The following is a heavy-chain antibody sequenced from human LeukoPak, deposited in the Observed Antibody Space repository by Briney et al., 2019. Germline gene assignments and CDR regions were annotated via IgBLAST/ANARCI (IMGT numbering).Heavy chain of an antibody. Sequence: GASVKVSCKAAGYTFTGYYMFWVRQAPGQGLEWMGRINPNSGGTNYAQEFQGRVTMTRDTSISTAYMELSRLRSDDTAVYYCARGYCSGGSCYSVENWFDPWGQGTLVTVSS. CDR1: GYTFTGYY. V-gene: IGHV1-2*06. J-gene: IGHJ5*02. CDR2: INPNSGGT. D-gene: IGHD2-15*01. CDR3: ARGYCSGGSCYSVENWFDP.